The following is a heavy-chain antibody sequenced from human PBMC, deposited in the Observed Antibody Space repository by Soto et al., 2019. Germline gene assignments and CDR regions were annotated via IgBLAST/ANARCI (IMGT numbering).Heavy chain of an antibody. V-gene: IGHV3-23*01. J-gene: IGHJ4*02. CDR2: IRNSGGFT. CDR3: AKDYFETRRPYFFDY. Sequence: VQLLESGGGLVQPGGSLRLSCAASGFTFNNYAMNWVRQAPGKGLEWVSAIRNSGGFTYYADSVKGRFTISRDNSKNTLNMHMNSLKAEDTALYYGAKDYFETRRPYFFDYWGQRTLVIVYS. CDR1: GFTFNNYA. D-gene: IGHD1-26*01.